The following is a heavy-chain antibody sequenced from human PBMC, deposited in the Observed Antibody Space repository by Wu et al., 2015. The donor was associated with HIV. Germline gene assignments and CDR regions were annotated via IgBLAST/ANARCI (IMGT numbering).Heavy chain of an antibody. Sequence: QVQLVQSGAEVKKPGASVKVSCEASGYSFTNFYIHWVRQAPGQGLEWMAWINPNSGDRDYAQKFEGRITLTRDTSIRTLYMELTRLKSDDTAFYYCARGGDWAAKELDSWGQGTLVTVSS. D-gene: IGHD3/OR15-3a*01. J-gene: IGHJ5*01. CDR2: INPNSGDR. CDR3: ARGGDWAAKELDS. CDR1: GYSFTNFY. V-gene: IGHV1-2*02.